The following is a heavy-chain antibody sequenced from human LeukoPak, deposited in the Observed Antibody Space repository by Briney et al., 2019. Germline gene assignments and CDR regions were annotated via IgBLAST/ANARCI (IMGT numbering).Heavy chain of an antibody. D-gene: IGHD4-17*01. J-gene: IGHJ4*02. CDR3: ARSPTVTTYYFDY. Sequence: SETLSLTCTVSGGSISSYYWSWIRQPPGKGLEWIGYIYYSGSTNYNPSLKSRVTISVDMSKNQFSLKLSSVTAADTAVYYCARSPTVTTYYFDYWGQGTLVTVSS. CDR1: GGSISSYY. V-gene: IGHV4-59*01. CDR2: IYYSGST.